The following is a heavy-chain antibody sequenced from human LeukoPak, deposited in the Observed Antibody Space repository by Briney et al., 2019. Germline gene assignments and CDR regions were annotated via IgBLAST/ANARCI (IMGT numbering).Heavy chain of an antibody. D-gene: IGHD3-10*01. J-gene: IGHJ6*02. CDR2: IYYSGST. CDR3: ARHPTGSGRTNGMDV. CDR1: GGSISTYY. V-gene: IGHV4-59*08. Sequence: SETLSLTCTVSGGSISTYYWSWIRQPPGNGLECIGSIYYSGSTNYNPSLRSRVSISVDTSKNQFSLKLTSVTAADTALYYCARHPTGSGRTNGMDVWGQGTTVTVSS.